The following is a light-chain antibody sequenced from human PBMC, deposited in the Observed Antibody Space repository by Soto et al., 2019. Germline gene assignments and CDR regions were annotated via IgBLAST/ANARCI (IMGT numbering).Light chain of an antibody. V-gene: IGKV1-5*03. CDR1: QSISSW. Sequence: DIQMTQSPSTLSASVGDRVTITCRASQSISSWLAWYQQKPGKAPNLLIYEASRLESAVPSRFSGSASGTGFTLTINSPQPDDFATYFCQQYSSYPETFGQGTKVDIK. J-gene: IGKJ1*01. CDR2: EAS. CDR3: QQYSSYPET.